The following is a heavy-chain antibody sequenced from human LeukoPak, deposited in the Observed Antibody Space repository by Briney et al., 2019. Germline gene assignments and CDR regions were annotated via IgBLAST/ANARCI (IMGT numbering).Heavy chain of an antibody. Sequence: GGTLRLSCAASGFTLSSYGMSWVRQAPGKGLEWVSGISGSGGTTYHADSVKGRFTISRDNSKNTLYLQMNSLRAEDTAVYYCAKDRISTRDWGQGTLVTVSS. CDR2: ISGSGGTT. CDR1: GFTLSSYG. D-gene: IGHD3-3*02. CDR3: AKDRISTRD. J-gene: IGHJ4*02. V-gene: IGHV3-23*01.